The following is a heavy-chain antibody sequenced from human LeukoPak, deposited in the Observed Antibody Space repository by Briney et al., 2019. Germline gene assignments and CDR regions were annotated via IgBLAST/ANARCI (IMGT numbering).Heavy chain of an antibody. D-gene: IGHD6-13*01. V-gene: IGHV1-3*01. CDR2: INAGNGNT. J-gene: IGHJ5*02. Sequence: ASVKVSCKASGYTFTSYAMHWVRQAPGQRLEWMGWINAGNGNTKYSQKFQGRVTITRGTSASTAYMELSSLRSEDTAVYYCARGGSSSWYGNWFDPWGQGTLVTVSS. CDR3: ARGGSSSWYGNWFDP. CDR1: GYTFTSYA.